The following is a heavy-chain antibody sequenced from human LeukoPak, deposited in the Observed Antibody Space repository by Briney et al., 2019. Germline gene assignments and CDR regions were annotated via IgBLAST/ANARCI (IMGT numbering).Heavy chain of an antibody. CDR3: ARSPLRLGELSFDY. CDR1: GFTFSSYA. D-gene: IGHD3-16*02. CDR2: ISGSGGST. J-gene: IGHJ4*02. V-gene: IGHV3-23*01. Sequence: GGSVRLSCAASGFTFSSYAMSCVRQAPGKGLEWVSAISGSGGSTYYADSVKGRFTISRDNSKNTLYLQMNSLRAEDTAVYYCARSPLRLGELSFDYWGQGTLVTVSS.